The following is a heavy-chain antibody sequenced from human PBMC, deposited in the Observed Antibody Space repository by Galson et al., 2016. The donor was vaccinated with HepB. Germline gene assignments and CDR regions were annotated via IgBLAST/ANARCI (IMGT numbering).Heavy chain of an antibody. D-gene: IGHD3-22*01. J-gene: IGHJ4*02. V-gene: IGHV4-31*03. Sequence: TLSLTCTVSGGSISSVGYYWSWIRQHPGKGLEWIGYIYYSGSTHYNPSLKSRLTISVDTSKNQFSLKLSSVTAADTAVYYCSRVRRDDRSGFYPDYWGQGPLVTVSS. CDR2: IYYSGST. CDR1: GGSISSVGYY. CDR3: SRVRRDDRSGFYPDY.